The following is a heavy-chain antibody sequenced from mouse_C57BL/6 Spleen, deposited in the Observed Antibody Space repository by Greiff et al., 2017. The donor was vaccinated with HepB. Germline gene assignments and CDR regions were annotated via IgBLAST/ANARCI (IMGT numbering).Heavy chain of an antibody. CDR1: GFNIKDYY. J-gene: IGHJ2*01. CDR2: IDPEDGDT. D-gene: IGHD1-1*01. CDR3: TTPKGISYYDGSSPYFDY. V-gene: IGHV14-1*01. Sequence: LKQSGAELVRPGASVKLSCTASGFNIKDYYMHWVKQRPEQGLEWIGRIDPEDGDTEYAPKFQGKATMTADTSSNTAYLQLSSRTSADTAVYYFTTPKGISYYDGSSPYFDYWGQSTTLTVSA.